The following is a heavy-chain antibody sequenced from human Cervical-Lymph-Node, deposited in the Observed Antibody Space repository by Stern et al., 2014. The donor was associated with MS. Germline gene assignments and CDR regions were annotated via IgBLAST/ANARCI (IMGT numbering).Heavy chain of an antibody. CDR1: GFSLISSGMS. CDR2: IDWGEDK. CDR3: ARMEVPHSSAWPYGSYYGLDV. V-gene: IGHV2-70*15. Sequence: QITLKESGPALVKPTQTLTLTCTFSGFSLISSGMSVSWIRQPPGKALEWLARIDWGEDKYYSTSLKTRLTISKDTSKNQVVLRMTNMDPADTGTYYCARMEVPHSSAWPYGSYYGLDVWGQGTTVTVSS. D-gene: IGHD6-19*01. J-gene: IGHJ6*02.